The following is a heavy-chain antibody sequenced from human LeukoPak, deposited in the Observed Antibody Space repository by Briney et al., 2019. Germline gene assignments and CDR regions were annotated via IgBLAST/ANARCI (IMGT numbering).Heavy chain of an antibody. CDR3: ARDPDSGSLNWFDP. CDR2: YYRSKWYN. Sequence: YYRSKWYNHYAVSVKSRITINPDTSKNQFSLQLNSVTPEDTAVYYCARDPDSGSLNWFDPWGQGTLVTVSS. D-gene: IGHD1-26*01. V-gene: IGHV6-1*01. J-gene: IGHJ5*02.